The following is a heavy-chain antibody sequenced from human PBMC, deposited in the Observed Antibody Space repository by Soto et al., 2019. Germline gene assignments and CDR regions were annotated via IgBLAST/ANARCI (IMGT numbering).Heavy chain of an antibody. J-gene: IGHJ3*02. CDR2: IYSGGST. D-gene: IGHD3-22*01. CDR3: AREGDSSGSMAFDI. V-gene: IGHV3-53*02. Sequence: EVQLVETGGGLIQPGGSLRLSCAASGFTVSSNYMSWVRQAPGKGLEWVSVIYSGGSTYYADSVKGRFTISRDNSKNTLYLQMNSLRAEDTAVYYCAREGDSSGSMAFDIWGQGTMVTVSS. CDR1: GFTVSSNY.